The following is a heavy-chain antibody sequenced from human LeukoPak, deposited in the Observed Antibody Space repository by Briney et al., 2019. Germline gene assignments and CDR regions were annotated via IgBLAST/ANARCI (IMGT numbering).Heavy chain of an antibody. CDR2: IYYSGST. V-gene: IGHV4-59*01. Sequence: SSETLSLTCTVSGGSISSYYWSWIRQPPGKGLEWIGYIYYSGSTNYNPSLKSRVTISVDTSKNQFSLKLSSVTAADTAVYYCARAYCGGDCFAPLLDYWGQGTLVTVSS. CDR1: GGSISSYY. J-gene: IGHJ4*02. D-gene: IGHD2-21*02. CDR3: ARAYCGGDCFAPLLDY.